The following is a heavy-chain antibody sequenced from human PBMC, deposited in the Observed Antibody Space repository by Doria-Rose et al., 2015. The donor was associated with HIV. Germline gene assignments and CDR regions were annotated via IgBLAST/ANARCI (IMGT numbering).Heavy chain of an antibody. J-gene: IGHJ4*02. V-gene: IGHV4-31*03. CDR3: ARMGSYRELDY. CDR1: GASVSSRGYY. D-gene: IGHD3-3*01. CDR2: TYYTGTS. Sequence: VQLQESRPGLVKPSETLSLTCSVSGASVSSRGYYWNWIRQVPGKGLESLGYTYYTGTSDYSPSLKSRLNMAVDTSKNQFSLKLSFVTVADTAVYYCARMGSYRELDYWGQGALVIVSA.